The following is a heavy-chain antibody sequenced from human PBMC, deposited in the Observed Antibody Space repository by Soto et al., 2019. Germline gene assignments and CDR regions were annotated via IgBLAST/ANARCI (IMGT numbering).Heavy chain of an antibody. Sequence: GGSLRLSCAASGFTFDDYAMHWVRQAPGKGLEWVSGISWNSGSIGYADSVKGRFTISRDNAKNSLYLQMNSLRAEDTALYYCAKDINPDSDAFDIWGQGTMVTVSS. CDR1: GFTFDDYA. CDR2: ISWNSGSI. J-gene: IGHJ3*02. CDR3: AKDINPDSDAFDI. D-gene: IGHD2-15*01. V-gene: IGHV3-9*01.